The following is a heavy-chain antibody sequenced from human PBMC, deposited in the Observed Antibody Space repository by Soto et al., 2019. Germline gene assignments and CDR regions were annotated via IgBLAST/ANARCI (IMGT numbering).Heavy chain of an antibody. D-gene: IGHD5-12*01. Sequence: QITLKESGPTLVKPTQTLTLTCTFSGFSVSTGGVGVGWIRQPPGKALEWLALIYWGDDKDYSPSLKNRLTIPKDTSKNQVVLTMTDMDPVDTATYYCAHGIVPTMGAYYFDYWGQGTLVTVSS. J-gene: IGHJ4*02. CDR2: IYWGDDK. CDR3: AHGIVPTMGAYYFDY. V-gene: IGHV2-5*02. CDR1: GFSVSTGGVG.